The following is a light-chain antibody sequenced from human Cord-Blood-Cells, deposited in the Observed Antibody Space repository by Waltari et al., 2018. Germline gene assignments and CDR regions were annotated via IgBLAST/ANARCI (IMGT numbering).Light chain of an antibody. CDR2: DVS. CDR1: SSDVGGYNF. V-gene: IGLV2-14*01. Sequence: QSALTPPASVSGSPGQSITLPCTGTSSDVGGYNFVSWYQQHPGKAPKLMIYDVSNRPSGVSNRFSGSKSGNTASLTISGLQAEDEADYYCSSYTSSSRVFGGGTKLTVL. J-gene: IGLJ2*01. CDR3: SSYTSSSRV.